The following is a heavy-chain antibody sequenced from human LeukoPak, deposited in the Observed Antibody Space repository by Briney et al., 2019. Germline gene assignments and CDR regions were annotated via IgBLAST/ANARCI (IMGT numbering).Heavy chain of an antibody. D-gene: IGHD5-24*01. CDR3: ARVENGYNYKAIKPFDY. CDR2: ISSSGSTI. Sequence: GGSLRLSCAASGFTFSDYYMSWIRQAPGKGLEWVSYISSSGSTIYYADSVKGRFTISRDNAKNSLYLQMNSLRAEDTAVYYCARVENGYNYKAIKPFDYWSQGTLVTVSS. CDR1: GFTFSDYY. V-gene: IGHV3-11*01. J-gene: IGHJ4*02.